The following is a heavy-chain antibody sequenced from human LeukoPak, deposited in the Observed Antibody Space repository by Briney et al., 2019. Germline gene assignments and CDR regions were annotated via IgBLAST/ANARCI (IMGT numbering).Heavy chain of an antibody. V-gene: IGHV3-23*01. D-gene: IGHD4-17*01. CDR1: GFTFSSYA. Sequence: GGSLRLSCAASGFTFSSYAMSWVRQAPGKGLEWVSVITGSGGSTYYADSVKGRFTISRDNSKNTLYLQMNSLRAEYTAVYYCAKPGGGTTVTTFRSRGPFDIWGQGTMVTVSS. CDR2: ITGSGGST. CDR3: AKPGGGTTVTTFRSRGPFDI. J-gene: IGHJ3*02.